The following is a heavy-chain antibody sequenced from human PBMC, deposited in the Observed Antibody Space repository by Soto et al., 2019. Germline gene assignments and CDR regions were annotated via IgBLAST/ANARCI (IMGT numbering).Heavy chain of an antibody. V-gene: IGHV1-69*06. CDR1: GGGFNSYS. Sequence: QVQLVQSGAEVKKPGSSVKVSCKSSGGGFNSYSISWVRQAPGQGLEWMGVIIPIFGTPTYAQKFQGRVTITADKSTSTAYMEVSRLTSEDTAVYYYARGGPVIIPAATNWFDPWGQGTLVTVSS. D-gene: IGHD6-25*01. J-gene: IGHJ5*02. CDR2: IIPIFGTP. CDR3: ARGGPVIIPAATNWFDP.